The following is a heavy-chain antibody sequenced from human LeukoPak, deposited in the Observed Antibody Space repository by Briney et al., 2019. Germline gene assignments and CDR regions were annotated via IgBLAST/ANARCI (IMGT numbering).Heavy chain of an antibody. J-gene: IGHJ5*02. CDR1: GYTFTSYD. CDR2: MNPNSGNT. V-gene: IGHV1-8*03. D-gene: IGHD6-13*01. CDR3: ARPAGAAAGTNLGDWFDP. Sequence: GASVKVSCKASGYTFTSYDINWVRQATGQGLEWMGWMNPNSGNTGYAQKFQGRVTITRNTSISTAYMELSSLRSEDTAVCYCARPAGAAAGTNLGDWFDPWGQGTLVTVSS.